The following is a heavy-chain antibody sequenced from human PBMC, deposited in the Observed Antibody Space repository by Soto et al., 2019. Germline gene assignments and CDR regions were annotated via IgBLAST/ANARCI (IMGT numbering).Heavy chain of an antibody. CDR3: ARDRGRQQLVTSGMDV. J-gene: IGHJ6*02. D-gene: IGHD6-13*01. Sequence: QVQLVESGGGVVQPGRSLRLSCAASGFTFSSYAMHWVRQAPGKGLEWVAVISYDGSNKYYADSVKGRFTISRDNSKNTLDLQMNSLRAEDTAVYYCARDRGRQQLVTSGMDVWGQGTTVTVSS. CDR1: GFTFSSYA. V-gene: IGHV3-30-3*01. CDR2: ISYDGSNK.